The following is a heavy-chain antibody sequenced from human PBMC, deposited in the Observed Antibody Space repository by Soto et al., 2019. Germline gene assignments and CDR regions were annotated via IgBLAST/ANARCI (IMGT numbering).Heavy chain of an antibody. CDR2: IYPGDSDT. CDR3: ARLAGGSGWYNGQDY. V-gene: IGHV5-51*01. Sequence: PGESLKISCKGSGYSFTSDWIGSVRQMSGKGLEWMGIIYPGDSDTRYSPSFQGQVTISADKSISTAYLQWSSLKASDTAMYYCARLAGGSGWYNGQDYWGQGTLVTVSS. J-gene: IGHJ4*02. D-gene: IGHD6-19*01. CDR1: GYSFTSDW.